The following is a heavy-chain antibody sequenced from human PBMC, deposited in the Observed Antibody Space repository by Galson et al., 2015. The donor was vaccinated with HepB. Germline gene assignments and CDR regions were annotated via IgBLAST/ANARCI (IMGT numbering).Heavy chain of an antibody. CDR3: AKRRAVKAYDFWSTYVRARGTAHFYALDV. CDR1: GFTFSSSV. CDR2: ISGSADST. Sequence: SLRLSCAASGFTFSSSVMNWVRQAPGKGLEWVSTISGSADSTNYVDSVKGRFTISRDHSKNTLFLHMNSLRAEDTAVYYCAKRRAVKAYDFWSTYVRARGTAHFYALDVWGQGTTVTVSS. V-gene: IGHV3-23*01. J-gene: IGHJ6*02. D-gene: IGHD3-3*01.